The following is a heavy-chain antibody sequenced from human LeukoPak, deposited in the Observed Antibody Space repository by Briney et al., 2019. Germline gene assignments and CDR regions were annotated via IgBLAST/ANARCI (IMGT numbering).Heavy chain of an antibody. CDR3: ARERGYPGVFDY. CDR2: ISAYNGNT. Sequence: ASVNVSCMASGYTFTSYGISGVRQAPGQGLEWMGWISAYNGNTNYAQKLQGRVTMTTDTSTSTAYMELRSLRSDDTAVYYCARERGYPGVFDYWGQGTLVTVSS. V-gene: IGHV1-18*01. D-gene: IGHD2-8*01. CDR1: GYTFTSYG. J-gene: IGHJ4*02.